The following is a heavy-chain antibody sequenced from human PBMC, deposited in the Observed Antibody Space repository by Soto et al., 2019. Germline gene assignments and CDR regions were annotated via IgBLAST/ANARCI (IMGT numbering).Heavy chain of an antibody. CDR1: GGTFSSYA. CDR2: IIPIFGTA. D-gene: IGHD5-12*01. V-gene: IGHV1-69*12. J-gene: IGHJ6*02. Sequence: QVQLVQSGAEVKKPGSSVKVSCKASGGTFSSYAISWVRQAPGQGLEWMGGIIPIFGTANYAQKFQGRVTITADESTSTASMELSSLRSEDTAVYYCARGNGYSGYDLDYYGMDVWGQGTTVTVAS. CDR3: ARGNGYSGYDLDYYGMDV.